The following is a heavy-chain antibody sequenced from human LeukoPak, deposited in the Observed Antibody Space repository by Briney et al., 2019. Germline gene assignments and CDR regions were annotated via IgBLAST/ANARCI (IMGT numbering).Heavy chain of an antibody. CDR3: ARVRYDYVWGRRAYYFDY. D-gene: IGHD3-16*01. CDR1: KFTFRSLN. Sequence: GSLRLSCAASKFTFRSLNGKWVRQAPRKGLGWVSYLNSSSSPIYYADSVKGRFTISRDNAKNLLYLQMNSLGDEDTAVYYCARVRYDYVWGRRAYYFDYWGQGTLVTVSS. CDR2: LNSSSSPI. J-gene: IGHJ4*02. V-gene: IGHV3-48*02.